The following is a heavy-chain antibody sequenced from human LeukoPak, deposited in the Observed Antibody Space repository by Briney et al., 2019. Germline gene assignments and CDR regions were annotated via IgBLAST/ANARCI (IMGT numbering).Heavy chain of an antibody. Sequence: GGSLRLSCAASGFTFSSYSMNWVRQAPGKGLEWVSSISSSSSYIYYADSVKGRFTISRDNSKNTLYLQMNSLRAEDTAVYYCAKWGHYDVLTGYYVSDYWGQGTLVTVSS. J-gene: IGHJ4*02. CDR1: GFTFSSYS. CDR3: AKWGHYDVLTGYYVSDY. V-gene: IGHV3-21*04. CDR2: ISSSSSYI. D-gene: IGHD3-9*01.